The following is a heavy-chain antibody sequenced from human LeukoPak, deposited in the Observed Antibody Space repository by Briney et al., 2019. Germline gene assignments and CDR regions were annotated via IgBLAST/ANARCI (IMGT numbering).Heavy chain of an antibody. CDR1: GFTFSRFW. CDR2: IKQDGSEK. CDR3: ARCVFGLNTRNWFFDL. J-gene: IGHJ2*01. D-gene: IGHD5/OR15-5a*01. V-gene: IGHV3-7*05. Sequence: PGGSLRLSCAASGFTFSRFWMSWVRQAPGKGLEWVANIKQDGSEKYYVDSVKGRFTISRDNAKNSLYLQMNSLRAEDTAVFFCARCVFGLNTRNWFFDLRGRGTLVTVSS.